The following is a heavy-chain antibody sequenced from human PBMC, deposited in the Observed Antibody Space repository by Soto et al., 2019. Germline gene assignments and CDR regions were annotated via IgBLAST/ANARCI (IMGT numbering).Heavy chain of an antibody. CDR1: GGSISDFY. CDR3: ARVGGLAARTFDY. J-gene: IGHJ4*02. CDR2: IYYSGST. Sequence: WETLSLTCTVSGGSISDFYWSWIRQPPGKGLEWIGYIYYSGSTNYNPSLKSRVTISVDTSKNQFSLNLRSMSPADTAVYYCARVGGLAARTFDYWGPGTLVTVS. D-gene: IGHD6-6*01. V-gene: IGHV4-59*01.